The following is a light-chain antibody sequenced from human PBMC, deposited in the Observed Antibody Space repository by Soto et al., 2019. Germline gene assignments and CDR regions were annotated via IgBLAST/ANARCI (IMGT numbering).Light chain of an antibody. CDR2: GAI. CDR3: LQGNSFPLT. J-gene: IGKJ4*01. V-gene: IGKV1-12*01. CDR1: QDIDSW. Sequence: DIQMTQSPSSVSASIGDRVTITCRASQDIDSWLAWFQQKPGAAPRLLISGAISLHSGVPSRFSGAGSGTDFSLTIICLQPVDFATYFCLQGNSFPLTFGGGTKVEIK.